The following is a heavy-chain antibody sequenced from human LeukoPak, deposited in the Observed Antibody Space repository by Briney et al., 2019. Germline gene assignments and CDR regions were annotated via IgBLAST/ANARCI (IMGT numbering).Heavy chain of an antibody. D-gene: IGHD5-12*01. CDR1: GGTFINYA. V-gene: IGHV1-69*05. CDR3: ARGASGYDYWFDP. Sequence: SVTVSFKSSGGTFINYASSWVGQAPGQGREGMGGIIPIFGTANYAQMFQGRVTITTDESTSTAYMELSSLRSEDTAVYYCARGASGYDYWFDPWGQGTLVTVSS. J-gene: IGHJ5*02. CDR2: IIPIFGTA.